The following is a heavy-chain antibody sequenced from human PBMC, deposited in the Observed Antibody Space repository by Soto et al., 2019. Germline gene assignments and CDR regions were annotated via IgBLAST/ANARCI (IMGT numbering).Heavy chain of an antibody. CDR1: GFTFSPYG. CDR3: ARDRSTILGVVTPIAY. J-gene: IGHJ4*02. CDR2: ISSSGSII. D-gene: IGHD3-3*01. Sequence: EVQLVESGGGLAHSGGSLRLSCVASGFTFSPYGMNWVRQAPGKGLEWVSYISSSGSIIYYADSVRGRFTVSRDNAKSTLYLEMDGLRDEDTAVYYCARDRSTILGVVTPIAYWGQGTLVTVSS. V-gene: IGHV3-48*02.